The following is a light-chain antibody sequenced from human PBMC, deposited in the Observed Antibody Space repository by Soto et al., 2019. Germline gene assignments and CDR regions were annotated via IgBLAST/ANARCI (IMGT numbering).Light chain of an antibody. Sequence: DIQMTQSPSSLSASVRDTVTITCRASPSISGHLNWYQQQQGEVQKLLIYAASNLHRGVPSRFSGSGSETDVALTISSLQPEDVATSYCQQSYITPDTFGQGTRLEIK. CDR2: AAS. CDR1: PSISGH. CDR3: QQSYITPDT. J-gene: IGKJ2*01. V-gene: IGKV1-39*01.